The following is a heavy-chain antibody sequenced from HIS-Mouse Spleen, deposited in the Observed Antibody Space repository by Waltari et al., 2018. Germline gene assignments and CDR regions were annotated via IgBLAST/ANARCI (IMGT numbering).Heavy chain of an antibody. Sequence: QLQLQESGPGLVKPSETLSLTCTVLGGSISRSSYYWGWIRQPPGKGLEWIGSFYYSGSTYYNRSLKTRVTISVDTSKNQFSLKLSSVTAADTAVYYCAREIPYSSSWYDWYFDLWGRGTLVTVSS. CDR1: GGSISRSSYY. V-gene: IGHV4-39*07. J-gene: IGHJ2*01. D-gene: IGHD6-13*01. CDR2: FYYSGST. CDR3: AREIPYSSSWYDWYFDL.